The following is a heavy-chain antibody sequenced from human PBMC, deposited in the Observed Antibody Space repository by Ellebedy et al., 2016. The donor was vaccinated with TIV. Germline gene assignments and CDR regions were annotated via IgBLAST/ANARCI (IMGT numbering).Heavy chain of an antibody. J-gene: IGHJ3*02. CDR2: IKSKTDGGTT. Sequence: GESLKISCAASGFTFSNAWMSWVRQAPGKGLEWVGRIKSKTDGGTTDYAAPVKGRFTISRDDSKNTLYLQMNSLKTEDTAVYYCTTGQVVGPSGAFDIWGQGTMVTVSS. V-gene: IGHV3-15*01. CDR3: TTGQVVGPSGAFDI. D-gene: IGHD1-26*01. CDR1: GFTFSNAW.